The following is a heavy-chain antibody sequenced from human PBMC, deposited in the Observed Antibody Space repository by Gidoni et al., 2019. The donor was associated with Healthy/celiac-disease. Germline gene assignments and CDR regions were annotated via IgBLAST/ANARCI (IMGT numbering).Heavy chain of an antibody. Sequence: EVQLVASVRGLVQPGGSLRLSGLASGFTFSSYEMNWVRQAPGKGREWVSYISSSGSNIYYADSVKGRFTISRDNAKNSLYLQMNSLRAEDTAVYYCASGCQDYDCWSGFFAWGQGTLVTVSS. D-gene: IGHD3-3*01. CDR2: ISSSGSNI. CDR3: ASGCQDYDCWSGFFA. J-gene: IGHJ5*02. V-gene: IGHV3-48*03. CDR1: GFTFSSYE.